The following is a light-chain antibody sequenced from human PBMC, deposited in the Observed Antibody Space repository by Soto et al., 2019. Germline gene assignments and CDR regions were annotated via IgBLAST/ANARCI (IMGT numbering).Light chain of an antibody. CDR1: SSNIGAGYD. CDR3: QSYDSSLSGSV. Sequence: QSLLTQPPSVSGAPGQMVTISCTGSSSNIGAGYDVHWYQQLPGTAPKLLIYGNSNRPSGVPDRFSGSKSGTSASLAIPGLRAEDEADYYCQSYDSSLSGSVFGTGTKVPVL. V-gene: IGLV1-40*01. CDR2: GNS. J-gene: IGLJ1*01.